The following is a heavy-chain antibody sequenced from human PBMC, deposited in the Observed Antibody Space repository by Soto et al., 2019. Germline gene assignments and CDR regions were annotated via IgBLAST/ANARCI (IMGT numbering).Heavy chain of an antibody. V-gene: IGHV3-23*01. CDR2: ISGGGGSS. Sequence: EVQLLESGGGLVQPGGSLRLSCAASGFTFSNYAMSWVRQAPGKGLEWVSGISGGGGSSYYADSVKGRFTISRDNSKNTLYPQMTSRRAEDTAVCYCAHNCGVDCHSVFFYGGQGTLVIVSS. CDR3: AHNCGVDCHSVFFY. CDR1: GFTFSNYA. J-gene: IGHJ4*02. D-gene: IGHD2-21*02.